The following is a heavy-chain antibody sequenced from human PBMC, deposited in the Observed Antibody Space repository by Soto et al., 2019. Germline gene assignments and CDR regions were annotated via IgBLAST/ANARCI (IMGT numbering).Heavy chain of an antibody. V-gene: IGHV4-4*02. CDR3: ARGGRLGYAFDI. CDR1: GGSISSSNW. CDR2: IYHSGST. D-gene: IGHD2-15*01. J-gene: IGHJ3*02. Sequence: QVQLQESGPGLVKPSGTLSLTCAVSGGSISSSNWWSWVRQPPGKGLEWIGEIYHSGSTNYNPSLQSRVTITVDKAKNQFSLKRSSVTAADTAVYYCARGGRLGYAFDIWGQGTMVTVSS.